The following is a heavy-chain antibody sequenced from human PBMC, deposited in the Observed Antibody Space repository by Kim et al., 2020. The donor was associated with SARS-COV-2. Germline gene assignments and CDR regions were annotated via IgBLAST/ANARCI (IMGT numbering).Heavy chain of an antibody. J-gene: IGHJ4*02. CDR3: ARGGGASSWHYYFDY. CDR2: IYYSGST. V-gene: IGHV4-59*08. Sequence: SETLSLTCTVSGGSISSYYWSWIRQPPGKGLEWIGYIYYSGSTNYNPSLKSRVTISVDTSKNQFSLKLSSVTAADTAVYYCARGGGASSWHYYFDYWGQG. CDR1: GGSISSYY. D-gene: IGHD6-13*01.